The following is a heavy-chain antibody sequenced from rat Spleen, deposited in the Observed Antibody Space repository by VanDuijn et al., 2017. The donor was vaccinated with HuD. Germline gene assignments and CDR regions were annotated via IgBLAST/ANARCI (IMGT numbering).Heavy chain of an antibody. V-gene: IGHV5-19*01. CDR3: ARGYYGSNPDNWFAY. CDR1: GFTFSNYG. CDR2: ISPSGGST. D-gene: IGHD1-7*01. J-gene: IGHJ3*01. Sequence: EVQLVESGGGFVQPGRSLKFSCVASGFTFSNYGMHWIRQAPTKGLEWVASISPSGGSTYYRDSGKGRFTISRDNAKSTLYLQMDSLRSEDTATYYCARGYYGSNPDNWFAYWGQGTLVTVSS.